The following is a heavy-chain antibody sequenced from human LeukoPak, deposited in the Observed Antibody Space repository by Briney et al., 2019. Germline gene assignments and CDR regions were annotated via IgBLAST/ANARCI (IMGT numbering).Heavy chain of an antibody. J-gene: IGHJ6*04. D-gene: IGHD2-15*01. CDR3: AREALGYCSGGSCYSAGGYYGMDV. Sequence: SETLSLTCTVSGGSVSSGSYYWRWIRQPPGRGLEWIGYIYYSGSTNYNPSLKSRVTISVDTSKNQFSLKLSSVTAADTAVYYCAREALGYCSGGSCYSAGGYYGMDVWGKGTTVTVSS. CDR1: GGSVSSGSYY. CDR2: IYYSGST. V-gene: IGHV4-61*01.